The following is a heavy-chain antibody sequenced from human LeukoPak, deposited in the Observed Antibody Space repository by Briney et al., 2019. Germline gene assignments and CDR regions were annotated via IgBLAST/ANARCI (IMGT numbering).Heavy chain of an antibody. D-gene: IGHD1-26*01. CDR3: ARGLQWELLGAFDV. Sequence: SETLSLTCTVSGGSISSYYWSWIRQPPGKGLEWIGYIYYSGRTNYNPSLKSRVTISVDTSKNQFSLKLRSVTAADTAVYYCARGLQWELLGAFDVWGQGTMVTVSS. V-gene: IGHV4-59*01. J-gene: IGHJ3*01. CDR2: IYYSGRT. CDR1: GGSISSYY.